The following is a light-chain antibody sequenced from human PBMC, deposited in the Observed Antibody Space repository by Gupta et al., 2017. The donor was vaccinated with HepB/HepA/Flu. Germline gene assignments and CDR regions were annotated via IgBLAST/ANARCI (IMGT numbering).Light chain of an antibody. CDR1: QSVSSY. J-gene: IGKJ1*01. Sequence: DIQMTQSQSSPSPSVWDRVTITCRASQSVSSYLDWYQQKPGKAPRLLIYAASSLHTGVPSRFSGSGSGTEFTLTISSLQPEDFAVYYCQQNYNRLPWTFGQGTQVEIK. V-gene: IGKV1-39*01. CDR2: AAS. CDR3: QQNYNRLPWT.